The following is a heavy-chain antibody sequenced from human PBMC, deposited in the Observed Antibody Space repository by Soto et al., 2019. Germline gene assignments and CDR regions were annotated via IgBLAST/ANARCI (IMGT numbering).Heavy chain of an antibody. CDR2: MNQDGSEK. CDR1: EFSFNSYW. J-gene: IGHJ6*02. Sequence: GGSLRLSCTASEFSFNSYWMSWVRQAPGKGLEWVANMNQDGSEKYYVDSVKGRFTISRDNAKNTLYLQMNSLRAEDTAVYYCARGSSTSSLVYYFGLDVWGLGTTVTVSS. D-gene: IGHD2-2*01. CDR3: ARGSSTSSLVYYFGLDV. V-gene: IGHV3-7*01.